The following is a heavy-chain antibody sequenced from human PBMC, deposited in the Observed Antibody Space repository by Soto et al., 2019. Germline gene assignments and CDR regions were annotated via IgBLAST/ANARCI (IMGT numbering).Heavy chain of an antibody. CDR2: IIPIFGTA. CDR3: ARVVVVAATRNYYGMDV. Sequence: ASVKVSCKASGGTFSSYAISWVRQAPGQGLEWMGGIIPIFGTANYAQKFQGRVTITADESTSTAYMELSSLRSEDTAVYYCARVVVVAATRNYYGMDVWGQGYTVTVSS. D-gene: IGHD2-15*01. J-gene: IGHJ6*02. CDR1: GGTFSSYA. V-gene: IGHV1-69*13.